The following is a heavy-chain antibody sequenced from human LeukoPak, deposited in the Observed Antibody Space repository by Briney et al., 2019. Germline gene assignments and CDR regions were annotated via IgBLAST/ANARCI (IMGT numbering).Heavy chain of an antibody. CDR2: ISYDGSNK. CDR1: GFTFRSYE. D-gene: IGHD6-13*01. J-gene: IGHJ4*02. Sequence: GGSLRLSCAASGFTFRSYEMNWVRQAPGKGLEWVAVISYDGSNKYYADSVKGRFTISRDNSKNTLYLQMNSLRAEDTAVYYCARARGAKQQLVLYYFDYWGQGTLVTVSS. V-gene: IGHV3-30*04. CDR3: ARARGAKQQLVLYYFDY.